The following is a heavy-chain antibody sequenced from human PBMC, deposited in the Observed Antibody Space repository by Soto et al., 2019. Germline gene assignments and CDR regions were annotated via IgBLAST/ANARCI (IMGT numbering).Heavy chain of an antibody. J-gene: IGHJ4*02. Sequence: ASVKVSCKASGYTFTNSGISWVRQAPGQGLEWMGWIGAYNGHTKYAQKLQGRVTMTTDTSTSTAYMELSSLSSEDTAVYYCARVLLPYIPKHYGSATGPHVVFDYWGQGTLVTVSS. V-gene: IGHV1-18*01. CDR3: ARVLLPYIPKHYGSATGPHVVFDY. CDR2: IGAYNGHT. D-gene: IGHD3-22*01. CDR1: GYTFTNSG.